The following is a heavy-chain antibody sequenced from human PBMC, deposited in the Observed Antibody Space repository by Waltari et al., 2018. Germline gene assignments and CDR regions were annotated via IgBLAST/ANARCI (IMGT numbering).Heavy chain of an antibody. V-gene: IGHV4-34*01. CDR2: INHSGST. CDR1: GGSFSGYY. J-gene: IGHJ3*02. D-gene: IGHD3-3*01. Sequence: QVQLQQWGAGLLKPSETLSLTCAVYGGSFSGYYWSWIRQPPGKGLEWIGEINHSGSTNYNPSLKSRVTISVDTSKNQFSLKLSSVTAADTAVYYCARDRGTIFGVVTVSLGAFDIWGQGTMVTVSS. CDR3: ARDRGTIFGVVTVSLGAFDI.